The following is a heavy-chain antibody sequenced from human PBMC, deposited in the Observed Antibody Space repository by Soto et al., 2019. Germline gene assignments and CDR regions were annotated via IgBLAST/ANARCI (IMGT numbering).Heavy chain of an antibody. V-gene: IGHV1-18*01. J-gene: IGHJ4*02. CDR3: VRVFFPPVTVAIYSHY. CDR1: GYTFSSPG. Sequence: ASVKVSCKASGYTFSSPGVSWVRQAPGQGIEWKGWVGNYNGNTNYAQMFQGRDTMTTDTSTSTAYMELRSLRFDVTAEYYCVRVFFPPVTVAIYSHYWGQGTLVTVSS. D-gene: IGHD5-12*01. CDR2: VGNYNGNT.